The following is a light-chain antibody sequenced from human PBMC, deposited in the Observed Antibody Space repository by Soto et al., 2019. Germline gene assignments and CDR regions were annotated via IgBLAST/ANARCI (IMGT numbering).Light chain of an antibody. CDR1: QSISPW. CDR2: KAS. CDR3: QQYKSYYRT. Sequence: DIQMTQSPSTLSASVGDRVTITCRASQSISPWLAWYQQKPGKAPKILIYKASSLESGVPSRFSGSESGTEFTLTISNLQPDDFATYYCQQYKSYYRTFGQGTKLEIK. V-gene: IGKV1-5*03. J-gene: IGKJ2*01.